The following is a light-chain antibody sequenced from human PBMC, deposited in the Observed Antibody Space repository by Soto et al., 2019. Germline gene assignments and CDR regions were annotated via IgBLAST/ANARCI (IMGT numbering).Light chain of an antibody. CDR3: QQYGSPPPYT. V-gene: IGKV3-20*01. J-gene: IGKJ2*01. Sequence: EIVLTQSPGTLSLSPGERATLSCRASQSVSSSYLAWYQQKPGQAPRFLIYGASSRATGIPDRFSGSGSGTDFILTISRLEPEDFAVYYCQQYGSPPPYTFGQGTKLEIK. CDR2: GAS. CDR1: QSVSSSY.